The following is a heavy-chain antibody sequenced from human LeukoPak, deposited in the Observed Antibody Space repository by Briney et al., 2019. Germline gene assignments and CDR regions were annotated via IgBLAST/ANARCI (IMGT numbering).Heavy chain of an antibody. V-gene: IGHV4-39*01. CDR1: GGSISSNTYY. CDR2: IYYGGST. CDR3: VRKFDY. J-gene: IGHJ4*02. Sequence: PSETLSLTCTVSGGSISSNTYYWDWIRQPPGKGLECIGSIYYGGSTYYNPSLKGRFTISRDNAKNSLYLQMNSLRDEDTAVYYCVRKFDYWGQGILVTVSS.